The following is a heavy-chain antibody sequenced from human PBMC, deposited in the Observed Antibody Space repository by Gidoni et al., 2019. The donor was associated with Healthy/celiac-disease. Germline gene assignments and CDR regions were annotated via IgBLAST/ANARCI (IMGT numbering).Heavy chain of an antibody. CDR1: GFTFSDYY. V-gene: IGHV3-11*01. CDR2: ISSSGSTI. J-gene: IGHJ6*02. D-gene: IGHD3-3*01. CDR3: ARDGYDFWSGYYSAYYYYGMDV. Sequence: QVQLVESGGGLVKPGGSLRLSCAASGFTFSDYYISWIRQAPGKGLEWVSYISSSGSTIYYADSVKGRFTISRDNAKNSLYLQMNSLRAEDTAVYYCARDGYDFWSGYYSAYYYYGMDVWGQGTTVTVSS.